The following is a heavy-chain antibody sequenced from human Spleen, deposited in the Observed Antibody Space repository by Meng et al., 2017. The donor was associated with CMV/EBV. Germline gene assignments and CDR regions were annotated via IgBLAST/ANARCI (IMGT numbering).Heavy chain of an antibody. CDR2: ISGGGGNT. D-gene: IGHD6-13*01. CDR1: GFTFSSYS. Sequence: GESLKISCAASGFTFSSYSMNWVRQAPGKGLEWISTISGGGGNTYYADSVKGRFTISRDNSNNSVYLQMNSLRAEDTAVYYCAREDGSSWTGVYFDYWGQGTLVTVSS. CDR3: AREDGSSWTGVYFDY. V-gene: IGHV3-21*06. J-gene: IGHJ4*02.